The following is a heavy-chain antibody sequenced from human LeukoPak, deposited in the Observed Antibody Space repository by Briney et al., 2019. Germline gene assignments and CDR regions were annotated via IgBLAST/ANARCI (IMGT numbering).Heavy chain of an antibody. D-gene: IGHD6-13*01. CDR2: IYYSGST. V-gene: IGHV4-39*01. CDR1: GGSISSSSYY. Sequence: SETLSLTCAVSGGSISSSSYYWGWIRQPPGKGLEWIGSIYYSGSTYYNPSLKSRVTISVDTSKNQFSLKLSSVTAADTAMYYCASNSSSYRSSEDWFDPWAQGTLVTVSS. J-gene: IGHJ5*02. CDR3: ASNSSSYRSSEDWFDP.